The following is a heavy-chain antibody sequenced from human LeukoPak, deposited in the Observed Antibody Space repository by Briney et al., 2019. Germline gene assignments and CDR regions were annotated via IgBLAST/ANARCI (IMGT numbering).Heavy chain of an antibody. CDR2: ISYDGSEK. CDR3: AKGKGQDMGRGLFDY. D-gene: IGHD5-24*01. CDR1: GFTVWSYG. V-gene: IGHV3-30*18. Sequence: GKSLRLSCAASGFTVWSYGMHWVRQAPGKGLEWVAIISYDGSEKYYADSVKGRFTISRDNSRNTLYLQMNSLRAEDTAVYYCAKGKGQDMGRGLFDYWGQGTLVTVSS. J-gene: IGHJ4*02.